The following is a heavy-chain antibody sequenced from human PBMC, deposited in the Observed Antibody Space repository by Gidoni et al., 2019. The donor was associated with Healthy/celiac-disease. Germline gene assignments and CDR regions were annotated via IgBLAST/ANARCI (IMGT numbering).Heavy chain of an antibody. D-gene: IGHD2-15*01. CDR2: IIPILGRA. CDR3: ARGPIVVVVAATPRNWFDP. J-gene: IGHJ5*02. CDR1: GGTFSSYT. Sequence: QVQLVQSGAEVKKPGSSVKVSCKASGGTFSSYTISWVRQAPGQGLEWLGRIIPILGRANYAQKFQGRVTITADKSTSTAYMELSSLRSEDTAVYYCARGPIVVVVAATPRNWFDPWGQGTLVTVSS. V-gene: IGHV1-69*08.